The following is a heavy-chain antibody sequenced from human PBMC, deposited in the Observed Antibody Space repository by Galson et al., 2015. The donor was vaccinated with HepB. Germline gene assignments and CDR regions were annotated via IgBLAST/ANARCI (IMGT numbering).Heavy chain of an antibody. J-gene: IGHJ3*02. CDR3: ATITEGDALSI. CDR2: ISSSSSYI. D-gene: IGHD1-14*01. CDR1: GFTFSSYA. V-gene: IGHV3-21*04. Sequence: SLRLSCAASGFTFSSYAMHWVRQAPGKGLEWVSSISSSSSYIYYADSVKGRFTISRDNAKNSLYLQMNSLRAEDTAVYYCATITEGDALSIWGQGTMVTVSS.